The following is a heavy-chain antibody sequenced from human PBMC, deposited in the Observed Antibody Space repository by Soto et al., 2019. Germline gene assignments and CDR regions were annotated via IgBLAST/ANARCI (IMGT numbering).Heavy chain of an antibody. D-gene: IGHD6-19*01. CDR1: GGSISSSSYY. J-gene: IGHJ4*02. Sequence: QLQLQESGPGLVKPSETLSLTCTVSGGSISSSSYYWGWIRQPPGKGLEWIGSIYYSGSTYYNPSLKSRVTISVDTSKNQFSLKLSSVTAADTAVYYCARRDSGWYGGFDYWGQGTLVTVSS. V-gene: IGHV4-39*01. CDR2: IYYSGST. CDR3: ARRDSGWYGGFDY.